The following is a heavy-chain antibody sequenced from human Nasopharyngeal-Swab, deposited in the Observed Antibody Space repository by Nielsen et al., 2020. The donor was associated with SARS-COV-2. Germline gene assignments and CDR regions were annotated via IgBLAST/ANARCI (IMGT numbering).Heavy chain of an antibody. Sequence: GRQAPGKGLEWVSAISGSGGSTYYADSVKGRFTISRDNSKNTLYLQMNSLRAEDTAVYYCAKGSRRYCSGGSCCLSYFDYWGQGTLVTVSS. D-gene: IGHD2-15*01. CDR3: AKGSRRYCSGGSCCLSYFDY. V-gene: IGHV3-23*01. J-gene: IGHJ4*02. CDR2: ISGSGGST.